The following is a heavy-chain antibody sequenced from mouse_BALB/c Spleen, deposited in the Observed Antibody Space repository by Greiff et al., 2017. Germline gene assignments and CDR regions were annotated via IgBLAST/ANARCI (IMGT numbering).Heavy chain of an antibody. Sequence: VMLVESGPGLVAPSQSLSITCTVSGFSLTGYGVNWVRQPPGKGLEWLGMIWGDGSTDYNSALNSRLSISKDNSKSQVFLKLNSLQTDDTARYYCARARHYYGSSYWYFDVWGAGTTVTVSS. J-gene: IGHJ1*01. D-gene: IGHD1-1*01. CDR2: IWGDGST. V-gene: IGHV2-6-7*01. CDR3: ARARHYYGSSYWYFDV. CDR1: GFSLTGYG.